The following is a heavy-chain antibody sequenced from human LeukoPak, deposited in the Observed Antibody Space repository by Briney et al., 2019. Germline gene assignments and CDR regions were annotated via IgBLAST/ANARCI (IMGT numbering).Heavy chain of an antibody. J-gene: IGHJ4*02. CDR3: ARYYGDFVYHFDH. V-gene: IGHV4-59*11. Sequence: SETLSLTCTVSGGSLSGHYWSWIRQSPGKGLEWIGYIYPSGSPNYHPSLESRVTLSVDTSKKPFSLRLTSMTAADTAVYYCARYYGDFVYHFDHWGQGILVTVSS. CDR1: GGSLSGHY. CDR2: IYPSGSP. D-gene: IGHD4-17*01.